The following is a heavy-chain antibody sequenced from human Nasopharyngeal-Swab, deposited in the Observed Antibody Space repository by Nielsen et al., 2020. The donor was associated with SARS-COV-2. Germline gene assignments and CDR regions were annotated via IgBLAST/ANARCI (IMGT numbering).Heavy chain of an antibody. V-gene: IGHV4-4*02. CDR3: ARVPYNWFDP. J-gene: IGHJ5*02. CDR2: IYHSGST. Sequence: WIRQPPGKGLEWIGEIYHSGSTNHNPSLKSRVTISVDKSKNQFSLKLSSVTAADTAVYYCARVPYNWFDPWGQGTLVTVSS. D-gene: IGHD4/OR15-4a*01.